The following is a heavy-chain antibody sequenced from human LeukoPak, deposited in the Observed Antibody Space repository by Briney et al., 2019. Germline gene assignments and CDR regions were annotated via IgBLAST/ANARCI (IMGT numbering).Heavy chain of an antibody. CDR1: GGSFSGYY. D-gene: IGHD3-22*01. J-gene: IGHJ4*02. V-gene: IGHV4-34*01. Sequence: SETLSLTCAVYGGSFSGYYWSWIRQPPGKGLEWIGEINHSGSTNYNPSLKSRVTISVDTSKNQFSLKLSSVTAADTAVYYCASAREYYDSSGYYYFGGFDYWGQGTLVTVSS. CDR2: INHSGST. CDR3: ASAREYYDSSGYYYFGGFDY.